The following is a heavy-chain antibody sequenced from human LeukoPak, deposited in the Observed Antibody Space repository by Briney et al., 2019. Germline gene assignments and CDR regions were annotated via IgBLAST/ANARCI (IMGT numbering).Heavy chain of an antibody. V-gene: IGHV4-59*11. CDR1: GGSISSHY. D-gene: IGHD5-18*01. Sequence: SETLSLTCTVSGGSISSHYWSWIRQPPGKGLEWIGYIYHSGSTYYNPSLKSRVTISVDRSKNQFSLKLSSVTAADTAVYYCARVSSVLTAMVPFYYYYGMDVWGQGTTVTVSS. CDR3: ARVSSVLTAMVPFYYYYGMDV. J-gene: IGHJ6*02. CDR2: IYHSGST.